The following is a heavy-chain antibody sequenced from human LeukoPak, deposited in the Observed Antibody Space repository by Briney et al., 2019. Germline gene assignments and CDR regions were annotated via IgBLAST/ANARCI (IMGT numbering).Heavy chain of an antibody. J-gene: IGHJ5*02. V-gene: IGHV4-34*01. D-gene: IGHD3-22*01. CDR1: GGSFSGYY. Sequence: SETLSLTCAVYGGSFSGYYWSWIRQPPGKGLEWIGEINHSGSTNYNPSLKSRVTISVDTSKNQFSLKLSSVTAADTAVYYCARDGTYYDSSGYARHNWFDPWGQGTLVTVSS. CDR2: INHSGST. CDR3: ARDGTYYDSSGYARHNWFDP.